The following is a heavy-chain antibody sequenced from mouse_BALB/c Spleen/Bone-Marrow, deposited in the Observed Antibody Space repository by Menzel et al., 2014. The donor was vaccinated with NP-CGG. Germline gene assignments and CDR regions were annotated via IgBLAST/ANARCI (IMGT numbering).Heavy chain of an antibody. CDR3: ARHSITDWYLDV. V-gene: IGHV5-12-2*01. D-gene: IGHD1-2*01. CDR1: GFTFSSYT. J-gene: IGHJ1*01. CDR2: ISFGGATT. Sequence: VKLVELGGGLVQPGGSLKLFCAASGFTFSSYTMSWVRQTPEKTLEWVAFISFGGATTYYPGNVEGRFTISRDNAKNTLYLQMSSLKSEDTAMYYCARHSITDWYLDVWGAGSTVGVS.